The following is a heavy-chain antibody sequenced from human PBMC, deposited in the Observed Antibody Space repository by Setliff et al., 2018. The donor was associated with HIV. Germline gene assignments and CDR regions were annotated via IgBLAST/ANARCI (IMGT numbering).Heavy chain of an antibody. CDR2: INSATGGT. Sequence: ASVKVSCKASGYTFTDNYIHWVRQAPGQGLEWMAWINSATGGTNYAQNFQGWVTVTRDTSINTVYMELSSLKSDDTAVYYCARPGVVGSSWSWYFDLWGRGTLVTVSS. CDR1: GYTFTDNY. CDR3: ARPGVVGSSWSWYFDL. V-gene: IGHV1-2*04. D-gene: IGHD6-13*01. J-gene: IGHJ2*01.